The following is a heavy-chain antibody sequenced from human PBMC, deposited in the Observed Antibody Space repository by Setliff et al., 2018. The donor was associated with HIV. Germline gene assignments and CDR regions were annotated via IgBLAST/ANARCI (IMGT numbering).Heavy chain of an antibody. J-gene: IGHJ6*03. Sequence: PGGSLRLSCAASGFTFSNAWMNWVRQAPGKGLEWVAIISSDGSDKNYADSVKGRFTISRDNSKNTLSLQLNSLTAEDSAVYYCAKAGGGILYFYYMDVWGKGTTVTVSS. D-gene: IGHD2-15*01. CDR3: AKAGGGILYFYYMDV. V-gene: IGHV3-30*07. CDR2: ISSDGSDK. CDR1: GFTFSNAW.